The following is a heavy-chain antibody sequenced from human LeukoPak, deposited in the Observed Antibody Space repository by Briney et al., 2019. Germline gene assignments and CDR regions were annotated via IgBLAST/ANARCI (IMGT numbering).Heavy chain of an antibody. CDR3: ANHRTPDRYHWNYFDY. CDR1: GFTVSSNY. V-gene: IGHV3-53*01. Sequence: GGSLRLSCAASGFTVSSNYMTWVRLAPGKGLEWVSIIYSGGSTYYADSVIGRFTVSRDDSKNTLYLQMNSLRADDTAIYYCANHRTPDRYHWNYFDYWGQGTLVTVSS. D-gene: IGHD1-20*01. J-gene: IGHJ4*02. CDR2: IYSGGST.